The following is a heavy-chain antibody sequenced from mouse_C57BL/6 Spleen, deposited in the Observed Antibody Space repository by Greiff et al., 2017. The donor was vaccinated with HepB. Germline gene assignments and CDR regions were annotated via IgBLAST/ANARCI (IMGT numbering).Heavy chain of an antibody. CDR1: GYAFSSYW. CDR2: IYPGDGDT. Sequence: VQLQQSGAELVKPGASVKISCKASGYAFSSYWMNWVKQRPGKGLEWIGQIYPGDGDTNYNGKFKGKATLTADKSSSTAYMQLSSLTSEDSAGYFCAGGLRLAWFAYWGQGTLVTVSA. V-gene: IGHV1-80*01. D-gene: IGHD2-4*01. J-gene: IGHJ3*01. CDR3: AGGLRLAWFAY.